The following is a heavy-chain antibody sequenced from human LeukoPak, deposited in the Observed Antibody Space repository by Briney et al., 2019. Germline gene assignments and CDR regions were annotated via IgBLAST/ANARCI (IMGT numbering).Heavy chain of an antibody. V-gene: IGHV3-9*01. Sequence: GGSLRLSCAASGFTFDDYAMHWVRQAPGKGLEWVSGISRNTANIGYANSVKGRFTISRDNAKNSLHLQMNNLRAEDTALYFCAKDRGYDWVPPSLDYWGQGTTVIVS. CDR2: ISRNTANI. D-gene: IGHD5-12*01. J-gene: IGHJ4*02. CDR1: GFTFDDYA. CDR3: AKDRGYDWVPPSLDY.